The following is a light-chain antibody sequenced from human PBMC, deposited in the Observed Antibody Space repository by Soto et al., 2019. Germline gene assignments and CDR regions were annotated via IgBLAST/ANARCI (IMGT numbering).Light chain of an antibody. Sequence: QPVLTQPPSVSGAPGQRVTISCTGSSSNIGAGSDVHWYQQFPGTAPKLLIYGNSNRPSGVPDRFSGSKSGPSASLAITGLQAEDEADYYCQSYDSSLSGSVVFGGGTKVTVL. CDR2: GNS. V-gene: IGLV1-40*01. CDR1: SSNIGAGSD. CDR3: QSYDSSLSGSVV. J-gene: IGLJ2*01.